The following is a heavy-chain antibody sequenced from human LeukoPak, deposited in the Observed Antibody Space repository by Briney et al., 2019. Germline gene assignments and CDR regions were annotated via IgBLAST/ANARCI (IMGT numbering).Heavy chain of an antibody. D-gene: IGHD2-15*01. J-gene: IGHJ4*02. CDR3: AAEPLYCSGGSCYLFDY. CDR1: RFTLSTYW. CDR2: IKQDGSQE. V-gene: IGHV3-7*03. Sequence: GSLRLSCAASRFTLSTYWMSWVRQAPGKGLEWVAHIKQDGSQEYYVDSVKGRFTISRDNSKNTLYLQMSSLRSEDTAVYYCAAEPLYCSGGSCYLFDYWGQGTLVTVSS.